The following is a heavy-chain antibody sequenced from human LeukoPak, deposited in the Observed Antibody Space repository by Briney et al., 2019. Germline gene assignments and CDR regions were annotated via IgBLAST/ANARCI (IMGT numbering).Heavy chain of an antibody. J-gene: IGHJ4*02. CDR3: AKMMSRFIDY. V-gene: IGHV3-30-3*02. CDR1: GFIFTYYT. D-gene: IGHD3-16*01. CDR2: ISHDGSNK. Sequence: PGGSLRLSCAASGFIFTYYTMHWVRQAPGKGLEWVALISHDGSNKYYADSVKGRFTISRDNSKNTLYLQMNSLRAEDTAVYYCAKMMSRFIDYWGQGTLVSVSS.